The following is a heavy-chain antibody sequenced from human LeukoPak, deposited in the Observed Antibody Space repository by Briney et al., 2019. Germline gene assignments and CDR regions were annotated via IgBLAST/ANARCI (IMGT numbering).Heavy chain of an antibody. Sequence: ASVKVSCKASGYTFTGYYMHWVRQAPGQGLEWMGWINPNSGGTNYAQKFQGRVTMTRDTSISTAYMELSRLRSDDAAVYYCARTDPRGYSGYANWFDPWGQGTLVTVSS. D-gene: IGHD5-12*01. CDR1: GYTFTGYY. V-gene: IGHV1-2*02. J-gene: IGHJ5*02. CDR2: INPNSGGT. CDR3: ARTDPRGYSGYANWFDP.